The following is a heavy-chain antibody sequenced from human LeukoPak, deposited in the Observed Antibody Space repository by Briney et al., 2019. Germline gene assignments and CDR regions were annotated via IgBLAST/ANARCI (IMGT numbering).Heavy chain of an antibody. CDR2: ISYDGSNK. Sequence: PGGSLRLSCAASGFTFSSYAMHWVRQAPGKGLEWVAVISYDGSNKYYADSVKGRFTISRDNSKNTLYLQMNSLRAEDTAVYYCARDFSPGSGSYYYYGMDVWGQGTTVTVSS. D-gene: IGHD3-10*01. CDR1: GFTFSSYA. CDR3: ARDFSPGSGSYYYYGMDV. V-gene: IGHV3-30-3*01. J-gene: IGHJ6*02.